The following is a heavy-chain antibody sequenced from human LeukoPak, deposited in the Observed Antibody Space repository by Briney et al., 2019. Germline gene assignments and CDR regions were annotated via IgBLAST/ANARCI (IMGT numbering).Heavy chain of an antibody. CDR3: ASSRYFDGSNYPFDY. Sequence: SETLSLTCTVSGGSISSYYWSWIRQPAGKGLEWIGRIYTSGSTNYNPSLKSRVTMSVDTSKNQFSLKLSSVTAADTAVYYCASSRYFDGSNYPFDYWGQGTLVTVSS. CDR2: IYTSGST. J-gene: IGHJ4*02. V-gene: IGHV4-4*07. D-gene: IGHD3-9*01. CDR1: GGSISSYY.